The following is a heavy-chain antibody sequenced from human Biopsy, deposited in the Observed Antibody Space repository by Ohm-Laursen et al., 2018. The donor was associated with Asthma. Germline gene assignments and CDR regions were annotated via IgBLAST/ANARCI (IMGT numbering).Heavy chain of an antibody. CDR1: GGTFGNYA. Sequence: SVKVSCKASGGTFGNYAISWVRQAPGLGLEWMGGISPVFGSTNIAQKFQGRVTISADIFTKTAYLEVSSLRSDDTAAYYCASPSSSREILYYYYNMDIWGQGTTVTV. CDR3: ASPSSSREILYYYYNMDI. D-gene: IGHD6-13*01. CDR2: ISPVFGST. V-gene: IGHV1-69*06. J-gene: IGHJ6*02.